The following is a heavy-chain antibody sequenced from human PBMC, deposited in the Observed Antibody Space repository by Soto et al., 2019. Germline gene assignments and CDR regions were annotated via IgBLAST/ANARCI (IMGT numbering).Heavy chain of an antibody. Sequence: PGGSLRLSCAASGFTFTRYAMSWVRQAPGKGLEWVSAISGSGGSTYYADSVKGRFTISRDNSKNTLYLQMNSLRAEDTAVYYCAKDYSSGSKAPYYFDYWGQGTLVTVSS. CDR2: ISGSGGST. CDR3: AKDYSSGSKAPYYFDY. V-gene: IGHV3-23*01. CDR1: GFTFTRYA. D-gene: IGHD6-19*01. J-gene: IGHJ4*02.